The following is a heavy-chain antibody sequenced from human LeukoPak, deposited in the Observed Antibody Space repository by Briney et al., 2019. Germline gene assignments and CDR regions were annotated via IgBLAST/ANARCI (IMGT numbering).Heavy chain of an antibody. CDR3: AREVSEGFDF. CDR1: GFTFSSSA. J-gene: IGHJ4*02. Sequence: GGSLRLSCAASGFTFSSSAMSWVRQAPGKGLEWVSSFGTRSTSVYHAGSVKGRFAISRDNAKNSLYLQMNSLRAEDTALYYCAREVSEGFDFWGQGTLVTVSS. D-gene: IGHD3-22*01. CDR2: FGTRSTSV. V-gene: IGHV3-21*01.